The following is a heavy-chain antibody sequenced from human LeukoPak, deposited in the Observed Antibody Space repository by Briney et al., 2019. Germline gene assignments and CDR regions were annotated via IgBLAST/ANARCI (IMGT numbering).Heavy chain of an antibody. Sequence: SCKASGYTFTGYYMHWVRQAPGKGLEWVAFISFDDGTTKYYADSVKGRFTISRDSSKNTLYLQMNSLRSDDTAAYYCAGGVRGVIVINWFDPWGQGTLVTVSS. CDR2: ISFDDGTTK. CDR3: AGGVRGVIVINWFDP. V-gene: IGHV3-30*04. D-gene: IGHD3-10*01. J-gene: IGHJ5*02. CDR1: GYTFTGYY.